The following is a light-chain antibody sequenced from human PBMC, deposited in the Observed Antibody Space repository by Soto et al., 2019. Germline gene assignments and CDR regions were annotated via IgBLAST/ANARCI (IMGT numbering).Light chain of an antibody. J-gene: IGKJ5*01. V-gene: IGKV3D-20*02. Sequence: ENVLTQSPGTLSLSPGERATLSCRASQSVGRNYLAWFQQKSGQAPRLVIYGASSRAAGIPDRLSGSGSGTDFTLTISRLEPDDFAVYYCQQRSDSITFGQGTRLEIK. CDR1: QSVGRNY. CDR3: QQRSDSIT. CDR2: GAS.